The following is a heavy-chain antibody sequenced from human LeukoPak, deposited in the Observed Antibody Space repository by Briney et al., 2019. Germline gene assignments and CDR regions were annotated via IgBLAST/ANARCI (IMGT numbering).Heavy chain of an antibody. CDR2: IYYSGST. J-gene: IGHJ4*02. Sequence: SETLSLTCTVSGGSISSSSYYWGWIRQPPGKGLEWIGSIYYSGSTYYNPSLKSRVTISVDTSKNQFSLKLSSVTAADTAVYYCARSYSSGWYGSVGNFDYWGQGTLVTVSS. V-gene: IGHV4-39*01. D-gene: IGHD6-19*01. CDR3: ARSYSSGWYGSVGNFDY. CDR1: GGSISSSSYY.